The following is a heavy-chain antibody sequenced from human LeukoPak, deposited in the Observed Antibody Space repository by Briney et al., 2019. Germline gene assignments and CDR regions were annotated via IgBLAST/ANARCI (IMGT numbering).Heavy chain of an antibody. D-gene: IGHD7-27*01. CDR2: IWYDGSNK. V-gene: IGHV3-33*08. J-gene: IGHJ4*02. Sequence: GGSLRLSCAASGFTLSSYGMHWVRPAPGKGLEGVAVIWYDGSNKYYADSVKGRFTISRDNSKNTLYLQMNSLRAEDTAVYYCARDPGDQGYFDYWGQGTLVTVSS. CDR1: GFTLSSYG. CDR3: ARDPGDQGYFDY.